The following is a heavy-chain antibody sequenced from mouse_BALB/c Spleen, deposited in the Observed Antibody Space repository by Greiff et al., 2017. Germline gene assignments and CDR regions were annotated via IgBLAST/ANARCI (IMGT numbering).Heavy chain of an antibody. CDR1: GFTFTDYY. CDR2: IRNKANGYTT. J-gene: IGHJ1*01. CDR3: ARDIPYYYGSSYWYFDV. D-gene: IGHD1-1*01. Sequence: VKLVESGGGLVQPGGSLRLSCATSGFTFTDYYMSWVRQPPGKALEWLGFIRNKANGYTTEYSASVKGRFTISRDNSQSILYLQMNTLRAEDSATYYCARDIPYYYGSSYWYFDVWGAGTTVTVSS. V-gene: IGHV7-3*02.